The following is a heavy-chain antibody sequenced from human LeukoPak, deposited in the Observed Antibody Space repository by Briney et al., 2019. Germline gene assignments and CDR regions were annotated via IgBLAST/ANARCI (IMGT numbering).Heavy chain of an antibody. D-gene: IGHD4-11*01. V-gene: IGHV3-21*01. CDR2: ISSSSSYI. CDR3: ATSYSNSQTLFDY. Sequence: PGGSLRLSCAASGFTFSSYSMNWVRQAPGKGLEWVSSISSSSSYIYYADSVKGRFTISRDNAKNSLYLQMNSLRAEDTAVYYCATSYSNSQTLFDYWGQGTLVTVSS. CDR1: GFTFSSYS. J-gene: IGHJ4*02.